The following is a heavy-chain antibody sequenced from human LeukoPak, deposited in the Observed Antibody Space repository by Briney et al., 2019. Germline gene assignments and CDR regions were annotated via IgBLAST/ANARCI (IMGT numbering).Heavy chain of an antibody. J-gene: IGHJ2*01. CDR2: IYHSGST. D-gene: IGHD3-10*01. Sequence: SQTLSLTCAVSGGSISSGGYSWSWIRQPPGKGLEWIGYIYHSGSTYYNPSLKSRVTISVDRSKNQFSLKLSSVTAADTAVYYCARADLPGEARGRDWYFDLWGRGTLVTVSS. V-gene: IGHV4-30-2*01. CDR1: GGSISSGGYS. CDR3: ARADLPGEARGRDWYFDL.